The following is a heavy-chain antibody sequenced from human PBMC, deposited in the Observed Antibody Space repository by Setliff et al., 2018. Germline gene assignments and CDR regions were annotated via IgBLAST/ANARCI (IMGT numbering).Heavy chain of an antibody. D-gene: IGHD2-21*01. V-gene: IGHV3-NL1*01. J-gene: IGHJ4*02. CDR2: INAWGTSK. CDR3: AKDVGFVVVKNIFDY. Sequence: GGSLRLSCVVSGFTFSNHGMNWVRQAPGKGLEWVSYINAWGTSKYYADSVKGRFTISRDSSRSTLYLQMNSLRHEDTAVYYCAKDVGFVVVKNIFDYWGQGTLVTVSS. CDR1: GFTFSNHG.